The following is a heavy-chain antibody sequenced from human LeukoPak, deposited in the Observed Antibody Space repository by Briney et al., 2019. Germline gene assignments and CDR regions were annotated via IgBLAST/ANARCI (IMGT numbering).Heavy chain of an antibody. V-gene: IGHV1-18*01. CDR1: GYTFANYG. D-gene: IGHD5-18*01. CDR2: ISGYNGKT. Sequence: ASVKVSCKASGYTFANYGISWVRQAPGLGLEWMGWISGYNGKTNYAQKFQGRVTTTTDTSTRIAFMELRSLRSDDTAVYYCGRQVDTSMALPDYWGQGTLVTVSS. CDR3: GRQVDTSMALPDY. J-gene: IGHJ4*02.